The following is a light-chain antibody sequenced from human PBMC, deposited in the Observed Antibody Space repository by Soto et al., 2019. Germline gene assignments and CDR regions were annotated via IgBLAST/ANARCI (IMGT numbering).Light chain of an antibody. V-gene: IGKV3-15*01. CDR1: QSVSSN. Sequence: EIVMTQSPATLSVSPGERATLSCRASQSVSSNLAWYQQKAGQPPRLLIHGASTRATGTPARFSGSGSGTEFTLTIYSLQSEDSAVYYCQQYNSWRTFGQGTKVDIK. J-gene: IGKJ1*01. CDR3: QQYNSWRT. CDR2: GAS.